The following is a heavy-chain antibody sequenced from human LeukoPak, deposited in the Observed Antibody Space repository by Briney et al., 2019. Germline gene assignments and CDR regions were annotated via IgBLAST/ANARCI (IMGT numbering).Heavy chain of an antibody. CDR1: DGSISSYY. CDR3: ARAVWAREAGRTWLQLPYYYMDV. Sequence: PSETLSLTCTVSDGSISSYYWSWIRQPPGKGLEWIGYIYNSGSTNYNPSLKSRVTISVDTSKKQFSLKLSSVTATDTAVYYCARAVWAREAGRTWLQLPYYYMDVWGKGTTVTISS. J-gene: IGHJ6*03. V-gene: IGHV4-59*01. CDR2: IYNSGST. D-gene: IGHD5-24*01.